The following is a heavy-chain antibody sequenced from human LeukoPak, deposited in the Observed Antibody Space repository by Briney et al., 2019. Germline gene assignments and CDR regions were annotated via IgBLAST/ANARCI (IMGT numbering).Heavy chain of an antibody. J-gene: IGHJ4*02. CDR1: GFTFSSYS. Sequence: GGSLRLSCAASGFTFSSYSMNWVRQAPGKGLEWVSVIYSGGSTYYADSVKSRFTISRDNSKNTLYLQMNSLRAEDTAVYYCARVRAYYYDSSGYSDYWGQGTLVTVSS. D-gene: IGHD3-22*01. V-gene: IGHV3-66*01. CDR3: ARVRAYYYDSSGYSDY. CDR2: IYSGGST.